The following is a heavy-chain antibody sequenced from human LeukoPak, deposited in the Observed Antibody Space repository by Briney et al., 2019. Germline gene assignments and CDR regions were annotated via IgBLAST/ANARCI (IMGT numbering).Heavy chain of an antibody. J-gene: IGHJ4*02. Sequence: GGSLRLSCAASGFTFSSYGMHWVRQAPGKGLEWVAFIRYDGSNKYYADSVKGRFTISRDNSKNTLYLQMNSLRAEDTAVYYCASLCIAAAGRRGDYWGQGTLVTVSS. CDR3: ASLCIAAAGRRGDY. CDR1: GFTFSSYG. D-gene: IGHD6-13*01. CDR2: IRYDGSNK. V-gene: IGHV3-30*02.